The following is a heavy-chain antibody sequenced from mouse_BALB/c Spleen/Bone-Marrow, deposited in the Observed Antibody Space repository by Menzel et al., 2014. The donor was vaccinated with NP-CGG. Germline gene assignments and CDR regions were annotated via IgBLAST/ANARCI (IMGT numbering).Heavy chain of an antibody. CDR2: IDPANGNT. Sequence: VQLQQPGAELVKPGASVKLSCTASGFNVKDTYIHWVKQRPEQGLEWIGRIDPANGNTKYDPKFQGRATITADTSSNTAYLQLGSLTSEDTAVYYCASYVYGYYFDYWGQGTTLTVSS. V-gene: IGHV14-3*02. CDR3: ASYVYGYYFDY. J-gene: IGHJ2*01. D-gene: IGHD2-2*01. CDR1: GFNVKDTY.